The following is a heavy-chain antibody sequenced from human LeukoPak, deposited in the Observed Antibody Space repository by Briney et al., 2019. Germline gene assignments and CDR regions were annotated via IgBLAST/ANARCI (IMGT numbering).Heavy chain of an antibody. CDR2: MNPNSGNT. J-gene: IGHJ5*02. V-gene: IGHV1-8*02. CDR1: GYTFTGYY. Sequence: ASVKVSCKASGYTFTGYYMHWVRQAPGQGLEWMGWMNPNSGNTGYAQKFQGRVTMTRNTSISTAYMELSSLRSEDTAVYYCARYSYSYDAWGQGTLVTVSS. D-gene: IGHD5-18*01. CDR3: ARYSYSYDA.